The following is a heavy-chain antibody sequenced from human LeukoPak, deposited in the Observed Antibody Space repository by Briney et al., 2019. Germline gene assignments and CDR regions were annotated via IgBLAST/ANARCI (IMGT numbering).Heavy chain of an antibody. CDR2: INPNSGGT. V-gene: IGHV1-2*02. CDR3: ARDFASSSLDY. D-gene: IGHD6-13*01. Sequence: ASVKVSCRASGYTFTAHYIHWVRQAPGQGLEWMGWINPNSGGTNYAQKFQGRVTMTRDTSISTAYMELSRLRSDDTAVYYCARDFASSSLDYWGQGTLVTVSS. CDR1: GYTFTAHY. J-gene: IGHJ4*02.